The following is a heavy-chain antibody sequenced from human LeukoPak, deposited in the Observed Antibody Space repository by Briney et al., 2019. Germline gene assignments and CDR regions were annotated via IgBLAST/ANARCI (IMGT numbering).Heavy chain of an antibody. D-gene: IGHD4-17*01. CDR1: GGSISSYY. Sequence: SETLSLTCTVSGGSISSYYWSWIRQPPGKGLEWIGYIYYSGSTNYNPSLKSRVTISVDTSKNQFSLKLNSVTAADTAVYYCARGTTVTFDYWGQGTLVTVSS. V-gene: IGHV4-59*01. CDR3: ARGTTVTFDY. CDR2: IYYSGST. J-gene: IGHJ4*02.